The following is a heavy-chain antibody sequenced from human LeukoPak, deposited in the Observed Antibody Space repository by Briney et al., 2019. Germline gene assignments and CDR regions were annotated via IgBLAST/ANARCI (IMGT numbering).Heavy chain of an antibody. CDR1: GDSFSGYY. D-gene: IGHD2-15*01. CDR3: ATRRGGPYPYYFDH. Sequence: PSETLSRTCAAYGDSFSGYYWSWIRQSPGTGLEWIGEVNDRGTTNYNPNLKSRVTISVVTSSNQFSLKLTSVTAADTAIYFCATRRGGPYPYYFDHWDQGALVTVSS. J-gene: IGHJ4*02. V-gene: IGHV4-34*01. CDR2: VNDRGTT.